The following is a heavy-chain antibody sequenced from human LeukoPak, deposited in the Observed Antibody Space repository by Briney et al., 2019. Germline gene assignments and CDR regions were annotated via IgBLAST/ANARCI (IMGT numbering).Heavy chain of an antibody. CDR1: GFTFSSYA. CDR3: VSPSYGSGSYELDY. CDR2: ISSNGGST. V-gene: IGHV3-64D*06. Sequence: PGGSLRLSCAASGFTFSSYAMSWVRQAPGKGLEYVSSISSNGGSTYYADSVKGRFTISRDNSKSTLYLQMSSLRAEDTAVYYCVSPSYGSGSYELDYWGQGTLVTVSS. J-gene: IGHJ4*02. D-gene: IGHD3-10*01.